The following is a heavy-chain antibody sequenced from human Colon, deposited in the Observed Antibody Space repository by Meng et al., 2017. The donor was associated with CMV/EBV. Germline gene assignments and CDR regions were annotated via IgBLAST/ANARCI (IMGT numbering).Heavy chain of an antibody. D-gene: IGHD3-3*01. J-gene: IGHJ4*02. Sequence: GESLKISCTASGFTFGDYAMSWVRQAPGKGLEWVGFIRSKAYGGTTEYAASVKGRFTISRDDSKSIAYLQMNSLKTEDTAVYYCTREGGDFWSGYYMGPFFGYWGQGTLVTVSS. CDR3: TREGGDFWSGYYMGPFFGY. CDR2: IRSKAYGGTT. CDR1: GFTFGDYA. V-gene: IGHV3-49*04.